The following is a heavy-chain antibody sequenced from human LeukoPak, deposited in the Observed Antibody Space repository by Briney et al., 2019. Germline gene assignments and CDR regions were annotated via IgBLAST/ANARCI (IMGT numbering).Heavy chain of an antibody. D-gene: IGHD6-6*01. J-gene: IGHJ4*02. CDR1: GYTFTGYY. Sequence: ASVKVSCKASGYTFTGYYMHWVRQAPGQGLEWMGWINPNSGDTNYAQKFQGRVTMTRDMSISTAYMQLSSLKSDDTAVYYCAREGGGFGSSSFDYWGQGTLVTVSS. CDR2: INPNSGDT. V-gene: IGHV1-2*02. CDR3: AREGGGFGSSSFDY.